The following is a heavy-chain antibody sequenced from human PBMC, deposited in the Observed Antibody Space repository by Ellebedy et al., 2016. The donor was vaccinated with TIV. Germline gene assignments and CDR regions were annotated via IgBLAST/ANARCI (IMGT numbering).Heavy chain of an antibody. CDR1: GGSFSGYY. Sequence: SETLSLTCAVYGGSFSGYYWSWIRQHPGKGLEWIGYIYYSGSPYYNPSLKSRVTISVDTSKNQFSLKLSSVTAADTAVYYCARVIAVAGTYYYGMDVWGQGTTVTVSS. CDR3: ARVIAVAGTYYYGMDV. V-gene: IGHV4-34*01. J-gene: IGHJ6*02. D-gene: IGHD6-19*01. CDR2: IYYSGSP.